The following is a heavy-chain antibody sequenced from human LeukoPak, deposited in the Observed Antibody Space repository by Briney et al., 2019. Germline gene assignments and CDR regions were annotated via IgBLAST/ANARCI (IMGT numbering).Heavy chain of an antibody. CDR1: GFTFSSYA. CDR2: ISGSGGGT. V-gene: IGHV3-23*01. Sequence: GGSLRLSCAASGFTFSSYAMSWVRQAPGKGLEWVSAISGSGGGTYYADSVKGRFTISRGNSKNTLYLQMNSLRAEDTAVYYCAKISYSSGSDYWGQGTLVTVSS. CDR3: AKISYSSGSDY. D-gene: IGHD6-19*01. J-gene: IGHJ4*02.